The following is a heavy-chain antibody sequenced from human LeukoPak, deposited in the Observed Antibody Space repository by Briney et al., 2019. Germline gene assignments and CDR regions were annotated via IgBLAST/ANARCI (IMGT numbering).Heavy chain of an antibody. V-gene: IGHV3-74*01. CDR2: ISTDARTI. J-gene: IGHJ4*02. CDR3: VRGQATAWGLDY. CDR1: GFTFSGNW. D-gene: IGHD6-13*01. Sequence: GGSLRLSCAASGFTFSGNWMHWVRQAPGKGLVWVSHISTDARTITYADFVKGRFTISRDNAKNTLYSQMNSLRAEDTALYYCVRGQATAWGLDYWGQGTLVTVSS.